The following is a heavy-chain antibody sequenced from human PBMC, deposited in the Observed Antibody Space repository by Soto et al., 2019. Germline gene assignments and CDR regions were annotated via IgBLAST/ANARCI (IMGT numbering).Heavy chain of an antibody. CDR1: GFTVTINY. J-gene: IGHJ1*01. CDR3: ARDRVESGYPEYFQH. V-gene: IGHV3-53*01. Sequence: GGSLRLSCAVSGFTVTINYMSWVRQAPRKGLEWVSVIYSGGCIYFADSVKGRFTISRDNSKNTLYLHMNSLRAEDTAVYYCARDRVESGYPEYFQHWGQGTLVTVSS. D-gene: IGHD3-22*01. CDR2: IYSGGCI.